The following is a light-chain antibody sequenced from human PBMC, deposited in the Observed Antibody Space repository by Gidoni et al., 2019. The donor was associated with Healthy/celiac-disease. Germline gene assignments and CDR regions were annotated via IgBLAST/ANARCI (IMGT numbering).Light chain of an antibody. J-gene: IGKJ4*01. CDR3: QQYNNWPPVYT. V-gene: IGKV3-15*01. Sequence: EIVMTQSPATLSVSPGERDTLSCRASQSVSSNLAWYQQKPGQAPRLLIYGASTRATGIPARFSGSGSWTEFTLTISSLQSEDFAVYYCQQYNNWPPVYTFXGXTKVEIK. CDR2: GAS. CDR1: QSVSSN.